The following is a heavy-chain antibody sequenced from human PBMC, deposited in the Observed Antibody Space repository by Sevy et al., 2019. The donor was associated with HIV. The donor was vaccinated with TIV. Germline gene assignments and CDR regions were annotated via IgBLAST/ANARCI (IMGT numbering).Heavy chain of an antibody. D-gene: IGHD3-9*01. Sequence: GGSLRLSCVVSGITFSTSGMHWVRQAPGKGLEWVAVISYHGRDKFYADSVKGRSTISRDNSKNILYLQMISLRAEDTAVYYCAKDFTGYNGMDVWAKGLWSPSP. CDR1: GITFSTSG. V-gene: IGHV3-30*18. CDR2: ISYHGRDK. CDR3: AKDFTGYNGMDV. J-gene: IGHJ6*02.